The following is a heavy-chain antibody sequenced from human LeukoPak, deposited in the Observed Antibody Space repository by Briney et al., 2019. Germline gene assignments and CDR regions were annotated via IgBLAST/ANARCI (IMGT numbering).Heavy chain of an antibody. Sequence: PGGSLRLSCAASGFTFSSYGMHWVRQAPGKGLEWVAVISYDGSNKYYADSVKGRFTISRDNSKNTLYLQMNSLRAEDTAVYYCAKGVGYYYYMDVWGKGTTVTVSS. CDR1: GFTFSSYG. V-gene: IGHV3-30*18. J-gene: IGHJ6*03. CDR2: ISYDGSNK. CDR3: AKGVGYYYYMDV.